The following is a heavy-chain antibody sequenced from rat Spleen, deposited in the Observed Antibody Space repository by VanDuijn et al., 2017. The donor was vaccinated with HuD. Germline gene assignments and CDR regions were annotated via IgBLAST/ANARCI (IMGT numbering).Heavy chain of an antibody. V-gene: IGHV5-27*01. J-gene: IGHJ3*01. CDR3: ATAGTRISRFAY. CDR2: ISTGGGST. D-gene: IGHD1-4*01. Sequence: EVQLVESGGGLVQPGRSLKLSCAASGFTFSTFPMAWVRQAPTKGLEWVAYISTGGGSTYYRDSVKGRFTISRDNAKSTLYLHMDSLRSEDTATYYCATAGTRISRFAYWGQGTLVTVSS. CDR1: GFTFSTFP.